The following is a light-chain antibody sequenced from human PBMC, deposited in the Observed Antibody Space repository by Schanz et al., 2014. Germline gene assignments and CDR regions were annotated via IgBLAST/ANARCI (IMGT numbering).Light chain of an antibody. Sequence: IQLTQSPSSLSASVGDRVTITCRASQGISSYLAWYQQKPGKAPKLLIYAASTLQSGVPSRFSGSGSGTDFTLTISSLQPEDFATYYCQQFNSFTFGGGTKVEIK. V-gene: IGKV1-9*01. CDR3: QQFNSFT. CDR2: AAS. J-gene: IGKJ4*01. CDR1: QGISSY.